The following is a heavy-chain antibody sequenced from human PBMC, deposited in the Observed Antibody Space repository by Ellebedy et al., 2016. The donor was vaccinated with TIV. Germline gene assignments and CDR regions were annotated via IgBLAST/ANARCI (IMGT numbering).Heavy chain of an antibody. J-gene: IGHJ5*02. CDR2: IYYSGST. Sequence: SETLSLTCTVSGGSIRSYYWSWIRQPPAKGLEWIGYIYYSGSTNYNPSLKSRVTISVNTSKNQFSLKLSSVTAADTAVYYCARAGIAAAGTIWFDPWGQGTLVTVSS. D-gene: IGHD6-13*01. CDR1: GGSIRSYY. CDR3: ARAGIAAAGTIWFDP. V-gene: IGHV4-59*01.